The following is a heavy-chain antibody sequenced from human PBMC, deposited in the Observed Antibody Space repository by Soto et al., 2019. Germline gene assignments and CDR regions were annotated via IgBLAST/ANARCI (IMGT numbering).Heavy chain of an antibody. CDR1: GECFSGYY. Sequence: SETLSLTCAVYGECFSGYYWSWIRQPPGKGLEWIGEINHSGSTNYNPSLKSRVTISVDTSKNQSSLKLSSVTAADTAVYYCARNRYSSSSGRRYYYGMDVWGQGTTVTVSS. J-gene: IGHJ6*02. D-gene: IGHD6-6*01. CDR3: ARNRYSSSSGRRYYYGMDV. V-gene: IGHV4-34*01. CDR2: INHSGST.